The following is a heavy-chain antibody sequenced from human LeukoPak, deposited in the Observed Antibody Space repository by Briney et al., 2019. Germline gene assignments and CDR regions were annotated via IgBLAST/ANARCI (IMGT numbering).Heavy chain of an antibody. CDR3: ARDLGPGGYFDY. J-gene: IGHJ4*02. V-gene: IGHV4-30-4*01. CDR2: IYHSGST. Sequence: PSQTLSLTCTVSGGSISSGDYYWSWIRQPPGKGLEWIGYIYHSGSTYYNPSLKSRVTISVDRSKNQFSLKLSSVTAADTAVYYCARDLGPGGYFDYWGQGTLVTVSS. CDR1: GGSISSGDYY.